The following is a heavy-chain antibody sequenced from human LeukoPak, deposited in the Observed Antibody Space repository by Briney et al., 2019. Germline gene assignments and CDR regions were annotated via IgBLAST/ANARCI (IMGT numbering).Heavy chain of an antibody. J-gene: IGHJ4*02. Sequence: GGSLRLSCAASGFTFSSYSMNWVRQAPGKGLEWVSSISSSSSYIYYADSVKGRFTISRDNAKNSLYLQMNSLRAEDTAVYYCARWGKGYYGSGSSRVVYWGQGTLVIVSS. CDR3: ARWGKGYYGSGSSRVVY. V-gene: IGHV3-21*01. D-gene: IGHD3-10*01. CDR2: ISSSSSYI. CDR1: GFTFSSYS.